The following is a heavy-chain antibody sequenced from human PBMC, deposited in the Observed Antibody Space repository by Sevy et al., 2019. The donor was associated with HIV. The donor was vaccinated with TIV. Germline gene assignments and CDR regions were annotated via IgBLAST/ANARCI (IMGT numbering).Heavy chain of an antibody. CDR1: GFTFSGYG. CDR2: ISFDGSNK. Sequence: GGSLRLSCAASGFTFSGYGMHWVRQAPGKGLEWVAIISFDGSNKYYADSVKGRFTISRDNSKNTLYVQMNILRAEDTAVYYCAKEQTSYYDSGAFDIWGQGTVVTVSS. D-gene: IGHD3-22*01. V-gene: IGHV3-30*18. CDR3: AKEQTSYYDSGAFDI. J-gene: IGHJ3*02.